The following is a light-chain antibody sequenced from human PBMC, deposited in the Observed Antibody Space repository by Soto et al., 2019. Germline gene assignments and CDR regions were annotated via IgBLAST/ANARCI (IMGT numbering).Light chain of an antibody. Sequence: DMQMTQSPSSLSASVGDRVTITCRASQGLGNYLAWYQQKPGKAPKLLIYSASSLQSRVPSRFSGSGSGTDFTLTISGLQPEDVATYYCLTYNGPPLSLGGGTKVEI. CDR1: QGLGNY. J-gene: IGKJ4*01. CDR3: LTYNGPPLS. CDR2: SAS. V-gene: IGKV1-27*01.